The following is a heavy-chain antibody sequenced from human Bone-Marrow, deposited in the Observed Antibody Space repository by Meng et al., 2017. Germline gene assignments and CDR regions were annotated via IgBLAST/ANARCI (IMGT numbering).Heavy chain of an antibody. CDR3: ARILIAAIGKFDY. CDR1: GSAISSSY. D-gene: IGHD6-13*01. J-gene: IGHJ4*02. CDR2: IYYSGST. V-gene: IGHV4-59*12. Sequence: SDTLSLTCTVSGSAISSSYWSWFRQPPGKGREWIGDIYYSGSTNYNPSLKSRVTISVDTTKNQFSLKLSSVTAADTAVYYCARILIAAIGKFDYWGQGILVTVSS.